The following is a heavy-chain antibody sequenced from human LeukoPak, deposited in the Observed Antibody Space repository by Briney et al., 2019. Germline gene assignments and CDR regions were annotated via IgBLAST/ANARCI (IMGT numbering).Heavy chain of an antibody. CDR1: GDSISSYY. D-gene: IGHD3-16*01. CDR2: IFDNRNT. V-gene: IGHV4-59*01. J-gene: IGHJ4*02. Sequence: KPSETLSLTCTVSGDSISSYYWSWIRQPPGKGLEWIGYIFDNRNTKYNPSLKSRVSLSLDTSKNEFSLNLSSVTAADTAVYYCATLRGSHGWDFFDYWGQGTLVTVSS. CDR3: ATLRGSHGWDFFDY.